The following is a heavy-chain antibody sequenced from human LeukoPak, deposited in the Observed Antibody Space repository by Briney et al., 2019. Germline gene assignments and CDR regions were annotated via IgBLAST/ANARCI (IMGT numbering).Heavy chain of an antibody. CDR1: VDSVSSNIAS. D-gene: IGHD5-18*01. J-gene: IGHJ4*02. V-gene: IGHV6-1*01. CDR3: AREYSYAIDY. CDR2: TYYRSKRSN. Sequence: SQTLSLTCAISVDSVSSNIASWNWIRQSPSRVLEWLGRTYYRSKRSNDYAVSVKSRITINPDTSKNQFYLQLNSVTPEDTAVYYCAREYSYAIDYWGQGTLVTVSS.